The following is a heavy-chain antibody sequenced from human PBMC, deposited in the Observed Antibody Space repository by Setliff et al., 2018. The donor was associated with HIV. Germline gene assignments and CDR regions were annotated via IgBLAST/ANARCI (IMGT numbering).Heavy chain of an antibody. D-gene: IGHD3-22*01. CDR2: SGNTGTSS. J-gene: IGHJ4*02. V-gene: IGHV3-23*01. Sequence: PGESLTLSCEVSGFNYNNFAMNWVRQAPGKGLEWVSSSGNTGTSSYYADSVKGRFTISRDTSKNSLFLEMTSLRGEDTAIYYCVRDSYSFYDGTYSYFPLDSWGQGTLVTVSS. CDR1: GFNYNNFA. CDR3: VRDSYSFYDGTYSYFPLDS.